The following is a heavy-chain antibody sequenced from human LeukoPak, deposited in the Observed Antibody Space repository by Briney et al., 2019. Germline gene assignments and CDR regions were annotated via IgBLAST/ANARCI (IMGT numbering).Heavy chain of an antibody. V-gene: IGHV1-69*05. CDR3: ARVYSSGLLDY. Sequence: ASVTVSCKASGGTFSSYAISWVRQAPGQGLEWMGGIIPIFGTANYAQKFQGRVTITTDESTSTAYMELSSLRSEDTAVYYCARVYSSGLLDYWGQGTLVTVSS. CDR1: GGTFSSYA. J-gene: IGHJ4*02. D-gene: IGHD6-19*01. CDR2: IIPIFGTA.